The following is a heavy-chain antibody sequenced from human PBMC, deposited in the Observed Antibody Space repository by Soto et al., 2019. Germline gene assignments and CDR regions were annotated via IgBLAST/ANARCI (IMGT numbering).Heavy chain of an antibody. Sequence: PSETLSLTCAVSGGSISSGGYSWSWIRQPPGKGLEWIGSIYYSGSTYYNPSLKSRVTIFVDTSKNQFSLKLSSVTAADTAVYHCARLDNTGRFQSFDYWGQGILVTVSS. CDR3: ARLDNTGRFQSFDY. CDR1: GGSISSGGYS. D-gene: IGHD2-8*02. J-gene: IGHJ4*02. CDR2: IYYSGST. V-gene: IGHV4-30-2*03.